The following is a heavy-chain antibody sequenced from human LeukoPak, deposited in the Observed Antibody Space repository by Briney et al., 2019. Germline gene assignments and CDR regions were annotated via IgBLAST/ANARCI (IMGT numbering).Heavy chain of an antibody. CDR2: IYTSGST. D-gene: IGHD3-22*01. CDR3: ARGFRAGSGYYIFYAFDI. Sequence: PSETLSLTCTVSGGSISSGSYYWSWIRQPAGKGLEWIGRIYTSGSTNYNPSLKSRVTISVDTSKNQFSLKLRSVTAADTAVYYCARGFRAGSGYYIFYAFDIWGQGTMVTVSS. J-gene: IGHJ3*02. CDR1: GGSISSGSYY. V-gene: IGHV4-61*02.